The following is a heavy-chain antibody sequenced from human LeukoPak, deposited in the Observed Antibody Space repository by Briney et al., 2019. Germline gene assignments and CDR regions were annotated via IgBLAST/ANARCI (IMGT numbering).Heavy chain of an antibody. V-gene: IGHV3-66*01. CDR3: AREDSYCSGGSCYVAFDI. D-gene: IGHD2-15*01. Sequence: GGSLRLSCAASGFTVSSNYMSWVRQAPGKGLEWVSVIYSGGSTYYADSVKGRFTISRDNSKNTLYLQMNSLRAEDTAVYYCAREDSYCSGGSCYVAFDIWGQGTMVTVSS. CDR2: IYSGGST. CDR1: GFTVSSNY. J-gene: IGHJ3*02.